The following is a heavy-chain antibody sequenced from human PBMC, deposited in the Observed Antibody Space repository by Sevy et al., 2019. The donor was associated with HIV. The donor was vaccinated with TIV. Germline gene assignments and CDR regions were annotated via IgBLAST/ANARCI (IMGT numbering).Heavy chain of an antibody. CDR1: GFTFSSYW. D-gene: IGHD5-12*01. V-gene: IGHV3-7*03. CDR3: ARDSEIPIVATITSFDY. CDR2: IKQDGSEK. Sequence: GVSLRLSCAASGFTFSSYWMSWVRQAPGKGLEWVANIKQDGSEKYYVDSVKGRFTISRDNAKNALYLQMSSLRAEDTAVYYCARDSEIPIVATITSFDYWGQGTLVTVSS. J-gene: IGHJ4*02.